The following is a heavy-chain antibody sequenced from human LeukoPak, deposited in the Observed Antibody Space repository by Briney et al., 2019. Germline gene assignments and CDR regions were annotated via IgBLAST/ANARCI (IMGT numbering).Heavy chain of an antibody. CDR1: GFSLSTREMC. D-gene: IGHD3-22*01. J-gene: IGHJ4*02. CDR3: ARMYYYDSSGYPDY. CDR2: IDWDDDK. Sequence: ESGPTLVNPTQTLTLTCTFSGFSLSTREMCVSWIRQPPGKALEWLARIDWDDDKYYSTSLRARLTISKDTSKNQVVLTMTNMDPVDTATYYCARMYYYDSSGYPDYWGQGTLVTVSS. V-gene: IGHV2-70*11.